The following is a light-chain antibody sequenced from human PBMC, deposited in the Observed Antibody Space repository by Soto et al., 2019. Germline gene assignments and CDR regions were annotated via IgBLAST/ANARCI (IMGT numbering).Light chain of an antibody. Sequence: DIHMTKSPSSLSASLGARVTVTXRASQKIHHFVSWDQQHQGXAPKXXXVLXATLERGVPSRLGGSGSGTDFTLTISSLQPEYFANYYCQQTFSNPRTFGGGTKVDIK. J-gene: IGKJ4*01. V-gene: IGKV1-39*01. CDR1: QKIHHF. CDR2: LXA. CDR3: QQTFSNPRT.